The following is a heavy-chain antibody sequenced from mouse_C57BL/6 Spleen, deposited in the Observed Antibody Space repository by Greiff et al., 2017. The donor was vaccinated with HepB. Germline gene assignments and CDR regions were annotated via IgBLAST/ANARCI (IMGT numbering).Heavy chain of an antibody. J-gene: IGHJ3*01. CDR1: GYTFTSYW. Sequence: QVQLQQPGTELVKPGASVKLSCKASGYTFTSYWMHWVKQRPGQGLEWIGNINPSNGGTNYNEKFKSKATLTVDKSSSTAYMQLSSLTSEDSAVCYCARGLGTTVPFAWWGQGTLVTVSA. CDR2: INPSNGGT. V-gene: IGHV1-53*01. CDR3: ARGLGTTVPFAW. D-gene: IGHD1-1*01.